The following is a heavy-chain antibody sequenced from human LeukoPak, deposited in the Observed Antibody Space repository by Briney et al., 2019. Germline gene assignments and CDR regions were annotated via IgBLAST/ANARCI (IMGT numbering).Heavy chain of an antibody. CDR3: AKIGRAARPPFDI. J-gene: IGHJ3*02. CDR2: IRYDGSNK. CDR1: GFTFSSYG. V-gene: IGHV3-30*02. D-gene: IGHD6-6*01. Sequence: GGSLRLSCAASGFTFSSYGMHWVRQAPGKGLEWVAFIRYDGSNKYYADSVKGRFTISRDNSKNTLYLQMNSLRAEDTAVYYCAKIGRAARPPFDIWGQGTMVTVSS.